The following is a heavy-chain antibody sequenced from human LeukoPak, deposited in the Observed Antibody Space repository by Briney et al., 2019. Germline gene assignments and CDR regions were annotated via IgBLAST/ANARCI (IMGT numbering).Heavy chain of an antibody. CDR2: IIPIFGTA. D-gene: IGHD6-6*01. Sequence: SVKVSRKASGGTFSSYAISWVRQAPGQGLEWMGGIIPIFGTANYAQKFQGRVTITTDESTSTAYMELSSLRSEDTAVYYCARSLYSSSSEVWYFDYWGQGTLVTVSS. CDR3: ARSLYSSSSEVWYFDY. CDR1: GGTFSSYA. J-gene: IGHJ4*02. V-gene: IGHV1-69*05.